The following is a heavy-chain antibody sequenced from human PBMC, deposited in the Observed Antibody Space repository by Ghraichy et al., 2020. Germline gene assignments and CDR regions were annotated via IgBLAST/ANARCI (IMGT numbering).Heavy chain of an antibody. Sequence: GGSLRLSCAASGFTFSSYAMHWVRQAPGKGLEWVAVISYDGSNKYYADSVKGRFTISRDNSKNTLYLQMNSLRAEDTAVYYCASLIVPAASGGLDYWGQGTLVTVSS. V-gene: IGHV3-30-3*01. J-gene: IGHJ4*02. D-gene: IGHD2-2*01. CDR3: ASLIVPAASGGLDY. CDR2: ISYDGSNK. CDR1: GFTFSSYA.